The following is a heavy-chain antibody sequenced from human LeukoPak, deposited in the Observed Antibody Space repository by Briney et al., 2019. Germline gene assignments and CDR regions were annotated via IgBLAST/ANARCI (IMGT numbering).Heavy chain of an antibody. CDR1: GFTFSSFG. CDR2: IWYDGSNK. V-gene: IGHV3-33*01. CDR3: ARELPPVVTYYFDY. D-gene: IGHD2-15*01. J-gene: IGHJ4*02. Sequence: QPGRSLRLSCAASGFTFSSFGMHWVRQAPGKGLEWVAVIWYDGSNKYYADSVKGRFTISRDNSKNTLYLQMNSLRAEDTAAYYCARELPPVVTYYFDYWGQGTLVTVSS.